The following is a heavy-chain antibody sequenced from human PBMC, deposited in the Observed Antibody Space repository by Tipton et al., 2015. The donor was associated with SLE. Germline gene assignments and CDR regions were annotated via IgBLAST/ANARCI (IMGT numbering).Heavy chain of an antibody. J-gene: IGHJ4*02. CDR2: ITGSGGST. V-gene: IGHV3-23*01. CDR1: GFTFSNYA. CDR3: AKFEKTTDFYLDS. D-gene: IGHD1/OR15-1a*01. Sequence: SLRLSCAASGFTFSNYAMSWVRQAPGKGLEWVSAITGSGGSTYYADFVKGRFSISIDKSKKTLFLQMNSLRVDDTATYYCAKFEKTTDFYLDSWGQGTLVSVSS.